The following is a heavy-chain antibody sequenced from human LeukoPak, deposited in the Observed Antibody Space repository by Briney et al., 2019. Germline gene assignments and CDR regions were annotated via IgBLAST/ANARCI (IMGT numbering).Heavy chain of an antibody. J-gene: IGHJ4*02. CDR2: IYSGGST. D-gene: IGHD5-18*01. CDR3: ARGGYSYGGYYFDY. CDR1: GFTVSSNY. Sequence: GGSLRLSCAASGFTVSSNYMSWVRQAPGKGLEGVSVIYSGGSTYYADSVKGRFTISRDNSKNTLYLQMNSLRAEDTAVYYCARGGYSYGGYYFDYWGQGTLVTVSS. V-gene: IGHV3-53*01.